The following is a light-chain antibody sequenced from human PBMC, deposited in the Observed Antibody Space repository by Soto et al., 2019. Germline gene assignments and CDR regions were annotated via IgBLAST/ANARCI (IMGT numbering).Light chain of an antibody. CDR3: MQRMKFPLT. CDR1: QSLFDRDDDKTY. V-gene: IGKV2-40*01. Sequence: IVLTPAPLSLPVIPGEAASISCKSSQSLFDRDDDKTYLDWYLQRPGQSPQLLIYMLSHRASGVPDRFSGGGSDTDFTLKISRVEPEDVGVYYCMQRMKFPLTFGGGTKVDIK. J-gene: IGKJ4*01. CDR2: MLS.